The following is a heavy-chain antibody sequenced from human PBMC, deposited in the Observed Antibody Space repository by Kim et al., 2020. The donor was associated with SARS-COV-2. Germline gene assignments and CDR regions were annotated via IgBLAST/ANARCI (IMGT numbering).Heavy chain of an antibody. CDR3: ARGINDYGDWYFQH. CDR2: IYSGGST. Sequence: GGSLRLSCAASGFTVSSNYMSWVRQAPGQGLEWVSVIYSGGSTYYADSVKGRFTISRDNSKNTLYLQMNSLRAEDTAVYYCARGINDYGDWYFQHWGQGTLVTVSS. J-gene: IGHJ1*01. CDR1: GFTVSSNY. D-gene: IGHD4-17*01. V-gene: IGHV3-53*01.